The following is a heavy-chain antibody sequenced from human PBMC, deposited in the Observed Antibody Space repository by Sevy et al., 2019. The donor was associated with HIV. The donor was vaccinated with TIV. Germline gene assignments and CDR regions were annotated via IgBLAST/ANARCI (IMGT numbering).Heavy chain of an antibody. CDR2: IYYSGST. D-gene: IGHD3-22*01. CDR1: GGSISSGGYY. Sequence: SETLSLTCTVSGGSISSGGYYWSWIRQHPGKGLEWIGYIYYSGSTYYNPSLKSRVTISVDTSKNQFSLKLSSVTAADTAVYYCARERHSQYYYDSSASFRYYYFDYWGQGTLVTVSS. CDR3: ARERHSQYYYDSSASFRYYYFDY. J-gene: IGHJ4*02. V-gene: IGHV4-31*03.